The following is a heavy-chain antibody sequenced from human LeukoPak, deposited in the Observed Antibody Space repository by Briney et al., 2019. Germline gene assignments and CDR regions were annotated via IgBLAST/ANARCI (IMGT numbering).Heavy chain of an antibody. J-gene: IGHJ3*02. Sequence: SETLSLTCTVSGGSISSYYWSWIRQPPGKGLEWIGYIFYSGSTNYNPSLKSRVTISVDTSKNQFSLKLSSVTAADTAVYYCARSYDYVWGSYRPHDAFDIWGQGTMVTVSS. CDR3: ARSYDYVWGSYRPHDAFDI. V-gene: IGHV4-59*01. CDR2: IFYSGST. D-gene: IGHD3-16*02. CDR1: GGSISSYY.